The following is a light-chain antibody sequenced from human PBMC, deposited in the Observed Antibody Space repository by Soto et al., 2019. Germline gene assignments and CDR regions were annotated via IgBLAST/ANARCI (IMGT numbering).Light chain of an antibody. Sequence: DIQMTQSPSSLSASVGDRVTITCRASQTIDRFLNWYQQKPGKAPKLLIYAASSLQSGVPSRFSGSGSGTDFTLTIRSLQPEDFATDYCQQSYSTPLITFGQGTRLEIK. J-gene: IGKJ5*01. CDR2: AAS. CDR1: QTIDRF. V-gene: IGKV1-39*01. CDR3: QQSYSTPLIT.